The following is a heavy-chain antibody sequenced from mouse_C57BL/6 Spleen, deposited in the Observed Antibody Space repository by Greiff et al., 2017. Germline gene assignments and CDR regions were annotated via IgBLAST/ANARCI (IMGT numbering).Heavy chain of an antibody. CDR1: GYAFSSSW. V-gene: IGHV1-82*01. CDR3: ARYYYGSSYWYFDV. CDR2: IYPGDGDT. D-gene: IGHD1-1*01. J-gene: IGHJ1*03. Sequence: VQLQQSGPEVVKPGASVKISCKASGYAFSSSWMNWVKQRPGKGLEWIGRIYPGDGDTNYNGKFKGKATLTADKSSSTAYMQLSSLTSEDSAVYFCARYYYGSSYWYFDVWGTGTTVTVSS.